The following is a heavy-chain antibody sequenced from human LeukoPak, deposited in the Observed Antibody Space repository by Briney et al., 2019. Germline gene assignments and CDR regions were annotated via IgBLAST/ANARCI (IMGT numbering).Heavy chain of an antibody. Sequence: GESLKISCKGSGYRFTSYWIGWVRQMPGKGLEWMGIIYPSDSDTRYSPSFQGQVSISADKSISAAYLQWSSLKASDTAMYYCARQGSSGYLNYYYYYMDVWGKGTTVTISS. V-gene: IGHV5-51*01. CDR2: IYPSDSDT. CDR1: GYRFTSYW. D-gene: IGHD3-22*01. J-gene: IGHJ6*03. CDR3: ARQGSSGYLNYYYYYMDV.